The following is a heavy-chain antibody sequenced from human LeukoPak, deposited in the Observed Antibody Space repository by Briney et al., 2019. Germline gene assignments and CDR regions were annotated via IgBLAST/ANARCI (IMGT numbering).Heavy chain of an antibody. CDR2: IYSSGST. Sequence: SETLSLTCTVSGASFSSYYWSWIRQPPGKGLEWIGHIYSSGSTNYNPSLKSRVTMSLDTSKNHLSLNLSSVTAADTAVYYCAREPTSGREPTSGRPLDYWGQGTLVTVSS. D-gene: IGHD5-12*01. J-gene: IGHJ4*02. V-gene: IGHV4-59*12. CDR3: AREPTSGREPTSGRPLDY. CDR1: GASFSSYY.